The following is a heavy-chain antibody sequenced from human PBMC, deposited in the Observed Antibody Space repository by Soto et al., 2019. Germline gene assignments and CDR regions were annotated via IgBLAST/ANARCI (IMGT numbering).Heavy chain of an antibody. J-gene: IGHJ4*02. D-gene: IGHD3-10*01. Sequence: QVQLVQSGAAVKKPGSSVKVSCKASGDTFNFYSINWVRQAPGLGLEWMGRTIPMLSMSNSAQKFQGRLIMTPDKSTRTASMELRRGRSGDRAVYSGAPSHGPGSPPFDYGGGGALVPVSS. V-gene: IGHV1-69*02. CDR3: APSHGPGSPPFDY. CDR1: GDTFNFYS. CDR2: TIPMLSMS.